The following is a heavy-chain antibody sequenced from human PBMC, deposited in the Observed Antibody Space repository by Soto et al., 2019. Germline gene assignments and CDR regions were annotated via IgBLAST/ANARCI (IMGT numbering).Heavy chain of an antibody. CDR1: GYTCTSYG. Sequence: ASVKVSCKASGYTCTSYGISWVREAAGQGLECMGWISAYNGNTNYAENLQSIGTMTTDTSTSKAYMEMRSLRSDATAVYYCARVGGGGWYDAFDIWGQGTMVTVSS. CDR3: ARVGGGGWYDAFDI. J-gene: IGHJ3*02. D-gene: IGHD6-19*01. CDR2: ISAYNGNT. V-gene: IGHV1-18*04.